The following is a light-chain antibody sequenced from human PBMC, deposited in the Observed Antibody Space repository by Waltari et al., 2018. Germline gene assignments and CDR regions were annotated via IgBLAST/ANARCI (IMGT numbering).Light chain of an antibody. V-gene: IGLV3-1*01. CDR1: KLGDTF. CDR2: EDK. CDR3: QVWRNNAAV. J-gene: IGLJ2*01. Sequence: SYELTQPPSVSVSLGQTATITCSANKLGDTFVCWYQHKPGQSPVLVIYEDKRRPSGIPERFDAANSGNTAGLTISGTQAMDEADYYCQVWRNNAAVFGGGTKLTVL.